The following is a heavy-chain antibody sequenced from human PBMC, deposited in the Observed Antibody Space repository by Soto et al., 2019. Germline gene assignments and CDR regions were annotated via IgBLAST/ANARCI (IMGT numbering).Heavy chain of an antibody. CDR2: IYYRGST. Sequence: QLQQQESGPGLVKPSETLSLTCTVSGGSISSGSYYWGWIRQRPGQGLEWIGGIYYRGSTYYNPSLKSRVTLSVDTSKTQFPLNLSSVTAADTAVYYCARVVNARPDNWGQGTLVTVSS. V-gene: IGHV4-39*01. J-gene: IGHJ4*02. D-gene: IGHD2-21*01. CDR1: GGSISSGSYY. CDR3: ARVVNARPDN.